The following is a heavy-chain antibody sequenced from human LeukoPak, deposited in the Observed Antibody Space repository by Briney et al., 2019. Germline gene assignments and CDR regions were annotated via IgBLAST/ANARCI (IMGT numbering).Heavy chain of an antibody. Sequence: GGPLRLSCAASGFPFRTHSLNWVRQAAGKRLGWVSSSRAGGDFVYSGASVRGLSTMSRDNPKTPLHLQMASLTAETPVVYSCVRAKYDRSNSAYFDSWGHGTLVTVSS. CDR2: SRAGGDFV. V-gene: IGHV3-21*01. CDR1: GFPFRTHS. D-gene: IGHD3-22*01. J-gene: IGHJ4*01. CDR3: VRAKYDRSNSAYFDS.